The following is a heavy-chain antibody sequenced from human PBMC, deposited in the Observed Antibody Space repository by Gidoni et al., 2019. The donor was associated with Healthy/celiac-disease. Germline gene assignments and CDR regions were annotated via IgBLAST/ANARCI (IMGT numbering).Heavy chain of an antibody. CDR1: GFTFSSYA. CDR3: ARDLGYCSGGSCYSLGY. J-gene: IGHJ4*02. CDR2: ISDDGSNK. Sequence: QVQLVESGGGVVQPGRSLRLSCAASGFTFSSYAMHWVRPAPGKRLEWVAVISDDGSNKYYADSVKGRFTVSRDNSKNTLYLQMNSLRAEDTAVYYCARDLGYCSGGSCYSLGYWGQGTLVTVSS. V-gene: IGHV3-30-3*01. D-gene: IGHD2-15*01.